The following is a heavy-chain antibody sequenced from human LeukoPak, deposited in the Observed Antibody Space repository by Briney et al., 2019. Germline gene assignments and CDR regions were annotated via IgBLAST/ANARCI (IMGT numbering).Heavy chain of an antibody. J-gene: IGHJ4*02. CDR2: ISYDGSNK. CDR1: GFTFSSYA. D-gene: IGHD3-10*01. V-gene: IGHV3-30-3*01. Sequence: GRSLRLSCAASGFTFSSYAMHWVRQAPGKGLEWVAVISYDGSNKYYADSVKGRFTISRDNSKNTLYLQMNSLRAEDTAVYYCASPITMVRGVVFDYWGQGTLVTVSS. CDR3: ASPITMVRGVVFDY.